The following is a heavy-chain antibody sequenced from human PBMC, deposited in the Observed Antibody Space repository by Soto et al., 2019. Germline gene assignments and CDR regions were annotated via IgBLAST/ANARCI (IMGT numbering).Heavy chain of an antibody. CDR3: AKEKISTSCCNWFDP. Sequence: GGSLRLSCAASGFTFSYYWMSWVRQAPGKGLEWVANIKQDGSEKYYVDSVKGRFTISRNNTKNSLYLQMNTLRAEDTAVYYCAKEKISTSCCNWFDPWGQGTLVTVS. D-gene: IGHD2-2*01. J-gene: IGHJ5*02. CDR2: IKQDGSEK. V-gene: IGHV3-7*01. CDR1: GFTFSYYW.